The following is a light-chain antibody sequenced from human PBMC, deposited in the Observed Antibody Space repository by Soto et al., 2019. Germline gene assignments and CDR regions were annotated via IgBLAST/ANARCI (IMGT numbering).Light chain of an antibody. CDR2: GAS. V-gene: IGKV3-20*01. CDR1: QSVSSTY. J-gene: IGKJ1*01. CDR3: QQDGSSPPWT. Sequence: EIVLTQSPGTLSLSPGERATLSCRASQSVSSTYLAWYQQKPGQSPRLLIYGASSRATGIPDRFSGSGSGTDFTLTISRLEPEDFVVYYCQQDGSSPPWTFGQGTKVEIK.